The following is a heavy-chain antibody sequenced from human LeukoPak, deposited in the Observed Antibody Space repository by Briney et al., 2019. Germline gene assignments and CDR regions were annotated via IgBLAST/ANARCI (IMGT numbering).Heavy chain of an antibody. CDR3: ARRKNIAVAGTGNNWFDP. CDR1: GFTLSDYA. CDR2: ISGSGGST. V-gene: IGHV3-23*01. D-gene: IGHD6-19*01. Sequence: GGSLRLSCTASGFTLSDYAMSWFRQAPGKGLEWVSAISGSGGSTYYADSVKGRFTMSRDNSKNTLYLQMNSLRAEDTAVYYCARRKNIAVAGTGNNWFDPWGQGTLVTVSS. J-gene: IGHJ5*02.